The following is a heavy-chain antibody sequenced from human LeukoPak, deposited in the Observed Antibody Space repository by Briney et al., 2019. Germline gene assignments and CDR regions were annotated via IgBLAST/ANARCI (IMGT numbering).Heavy chain of an antibody. V-gene: IGHV3-72*01. J-gene: IGHJ5*02. CDR1: GFTFSDHY. D-gene: IGHD5-18*01. Sequence: GGSLRLSCAASGFTFSDHYMDWVRQAPGKGLEWVCRTRNKANSYTTEYAASVKGRFTISRDDSKNSLYLQMNSLKTEDTAVYYCASSGYSYGFGFDPWGQGTLVTVSS. CDR2: TRNKANSYTT. CDR3: ASSGYSYGFGFDP.